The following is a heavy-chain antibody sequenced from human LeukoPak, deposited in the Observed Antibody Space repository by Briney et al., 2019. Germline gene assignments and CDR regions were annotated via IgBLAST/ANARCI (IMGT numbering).Heavy chain of an antibody. Sequence: PSQTLSLTCAISGDSVSRNDAGWNWIRQSPWRGLEWLGRIYYRSQWYGDDAPSVKGRITINPDTAKNQFSLQLNSVTPEDTALYYCARGGLVRGTLNSLIGFGIWDQGIMVTVSS. V-gene: IGHV6-1*01. CDR2: IYYRSQWYG. CDR1: GDSVSRNDAG. CDR3: ARGGLVRGTLNSLIGFGI. J-gene: IGHJ3*02. D-gene: IGHD3-10*01.